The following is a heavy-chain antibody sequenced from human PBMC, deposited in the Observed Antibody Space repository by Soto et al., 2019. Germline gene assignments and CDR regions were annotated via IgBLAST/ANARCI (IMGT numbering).Heavy chain of an antibody. CDR2: IYPGDSDT. Sequence: GESLKISCKGSGYSLTSYWIGWLLQMPGKGLEWMGIIYPGDSDTRYSPSFQGQVTISADKSISTAYLQWSSLKASDTAMYYCARAYRRSSGVWFDLWAQGTLVTVSS. J-gene: IGHJ5*02. D-gene: IGHD6-13*01. CDR3: ARAYRRSSGVWFDL. CDR1: GYSLTSYW. V-gene: IGHV5-51*01.